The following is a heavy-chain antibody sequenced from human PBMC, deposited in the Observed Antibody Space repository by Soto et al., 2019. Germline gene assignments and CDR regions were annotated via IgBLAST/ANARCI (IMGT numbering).Heavy chain of an antibody. Sequence: PGGSLRLSCAASGFTFSNFEMHWVRQAPGKGLEWVSYINTAGSTKYYAESVKGRFTISRDNARNSLFLQMNSLRAEDTAVYYCARAECSTPNCLTAYYSYGLDVWGQGXTVTVSS. CDR2: INTAGSTK. J-gene: IGHJ6*02. D-gene: IGHD2-2*01. V-gene: IGHV3-48*03. CDR3: ARAECSTPNCLTAYYSYGLDV. CDR1: GFTFSNFE.